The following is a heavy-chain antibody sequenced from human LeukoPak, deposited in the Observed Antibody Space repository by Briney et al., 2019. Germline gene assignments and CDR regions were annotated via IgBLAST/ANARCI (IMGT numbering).Heavy chain of an antibody. Sequence: SETLPLTCTVSGGSISSYYWSWIRRPPGKGLEWIGYIYYSGSTNYNPSLKSRVTISVDTSKNQFSLKLSSVTAADTAVYYCARDALGIGYWGQGTLVTVSS. J-gene: IGHJ4*02. CDR3: ARDALGIGY. CDR1: GGSISSYY. D-gene: IGHD7-27*01. CDR2: IYYSGST. V-gene: IGHV4-59*01.